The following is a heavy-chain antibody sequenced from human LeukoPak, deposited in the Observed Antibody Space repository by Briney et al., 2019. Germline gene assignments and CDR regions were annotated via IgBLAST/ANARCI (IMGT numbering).Heavy chain of an antibody. V-gene: IGHV3-48*01. D-gene: IGHD3-16*01. J-gene: IGHJ3*02. CDR2: ISRSSSTK. Sequence: GGSLRLSCAASGLSFSSYTMNWVRQAPGKGLEWLSYISRSSSTKHYADSVKGRFAISRDNAKNSLYLQMNSLRVEDTAVYFCAKNANGYGYGAFDIWGQGTMVTVSS. CDR3: AKNANGYGYGAFDI. CDR1: GLSFSSYT.